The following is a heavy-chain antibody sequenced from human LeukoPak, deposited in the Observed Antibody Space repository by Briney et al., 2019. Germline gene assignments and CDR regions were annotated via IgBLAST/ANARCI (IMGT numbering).Heavy chain of an antibody. J-gene: IGHJ6*03. Sequence: PGGSLRLSCATSGFTFSSYCFNWVRQAPGKGLEWVSSISTSGTIVHYADSVRGRFTMSRDNTRKSVYLQMDSLRAGDTAVYYCAKEEASWSGYYTRWNFYYYYYMDVWGKGTTVTVSS. V-gene: IGHV3-21*01. D-gene: IGHD3-3*01. CDR2: ISTSGTIV. CDR1: GFTFSSYC. CDR3: AKEEASWSGYYTRWNFYYYYYMDV.